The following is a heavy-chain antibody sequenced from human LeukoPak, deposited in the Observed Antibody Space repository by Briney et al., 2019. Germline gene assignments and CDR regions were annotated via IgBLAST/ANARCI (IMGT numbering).Heavy chain of an antibody. D-gene: IGHD6-13*01. CDR1: GFTFSSYG. Sequence: PGGSLRLSCAASGFTFSSYGMNWVRQAPGKGLEWVSYISSSSDTMYYADSVKGRFTISRDNAKNSLYLQMNSLRAEDTAVYYCARGLGYSSSWYSYWGQGSLVTVSS. V-gene: IGHV3-48*01. J-gene: IGHJ4*02. CDR3: ARGLGYSSSWYSY. CDR2: ISSSSDTM.